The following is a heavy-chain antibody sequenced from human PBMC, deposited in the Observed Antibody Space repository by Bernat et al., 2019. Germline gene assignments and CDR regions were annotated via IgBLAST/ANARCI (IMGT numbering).Heavy chain of an antibody. V-gene: IGHV1-3*01. D-gene: IGHD2-2*01. Sequence: QVQLVQSGAEVKKPGASVKVSCKASGYTFTSYAMHWVRQAPGQRVEWMGWSNAGNGNTKYSQKFQGRVTITRDTSASTAYMELSSLRSEDTAVYYCATLVVPAAMIAAAGNRDDYWGQGTLVTVSS. CDR1: GYTFTSYA. CDR3: ATLVVPAAMIAAAGNRDDY. CDR2: SNAGNGNT. J-gene: IGHJ4*02.